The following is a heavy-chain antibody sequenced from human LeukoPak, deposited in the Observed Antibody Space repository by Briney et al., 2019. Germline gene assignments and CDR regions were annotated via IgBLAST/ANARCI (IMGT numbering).Heavy chain of an antibody. D-gene: IGHD4-17*01. CDR1: GFTFSAFA. Sequence: GGSLRLSCAASGFTFSAFAMHWVRQAPGKGLEWVAVISYDGSNKYYADSVKGRFTISRDNSKNTLYLQMNSLRAEDTAVYYCAKGDYGDINWFDPWGQGTLVTVSS. V-gene: IGHV3-30*04. J-gene: IGHJ5*02. CDR3: AKGDYGDINWFDP. CDR2: ISYDGSNK.